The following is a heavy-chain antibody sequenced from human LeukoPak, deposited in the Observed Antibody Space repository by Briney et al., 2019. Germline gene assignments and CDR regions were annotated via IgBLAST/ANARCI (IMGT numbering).Heavy chain of an antibody. D-gene: IGHD1-1*01. Sequence: SETLSLTCAVYGGSFSGYYWSWICQPPGKGLEWIGEINHSGSTNYNPSLKSRVTISLDTSKNQFSLKLTSVTAADTAVYYCARVSWFPGTSYYYMDVWGKGTTVTVSS. CDR3: ARVSWFPGTSYYYMDV. J-gene: IGHJ6*03. V-gene: IGHV4-34*01. CDR1: GGSFSGYY. CDR2: INHSGST.